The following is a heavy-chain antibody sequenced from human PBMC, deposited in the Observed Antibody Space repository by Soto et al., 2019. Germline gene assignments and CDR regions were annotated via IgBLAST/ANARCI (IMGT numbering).Heavy chain of an antibody. CDR3: AKGEYSGRYLDY. CDR1: GFTFSSYG. CDR2: ISYDGSNK. D-gene: IGHD1-26*01. J-gene: IGHJ4*02. Sequence: QVPLVESGGGVVQPGRSLRLSCAASGFTFSSYGMHWVRQAPGKGLEWVAVISYDGSNKYYADSVKGGFTISRDNSNNTLYLQMNSLRADDTAVYYCAKGEYSGRYLDYWGQGTLVTVSS. V-gene: IGHV3-30*18.